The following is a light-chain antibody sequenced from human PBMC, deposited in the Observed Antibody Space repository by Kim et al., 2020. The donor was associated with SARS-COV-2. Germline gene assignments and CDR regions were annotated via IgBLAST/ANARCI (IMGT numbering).Light chain of an antibody. CDR1: SFNMVNNY. Sequence: GQKVTISCSGNSFNMVNNYVSWYQQHPGTAPKLLIYDIHKRPSGIPDRLSGSKSGTSATLGITGLQTGDEADYYCGTWDITLSAVVFGGGTQLTVL. V-gene: IGLV1-51*01. CDR2: DIH. J-gene: IGLJ2*01. CDR3: GTWDITLSAVV.